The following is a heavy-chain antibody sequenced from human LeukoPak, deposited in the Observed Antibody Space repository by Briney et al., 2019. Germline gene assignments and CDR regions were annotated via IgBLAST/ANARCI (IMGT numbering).Heavy chain of an antibody. CDR2: IRRRAYGGAA. CDR3: SRNGLVDFDY. V-gene: IGHV3-49*04. Sequence: GGSLRLSCTTSGSAFDDFAMSWVRQPAGKGLEWVGFIRRRAYGGAAEYAASVKGRFIISRDDSKGIAYLQMNSLKTEDTAVHYCSRNGLVDFDYWGQGSRVIVSP. CDR1: GSAFDDFA. J-gene: IGHJ4*02.